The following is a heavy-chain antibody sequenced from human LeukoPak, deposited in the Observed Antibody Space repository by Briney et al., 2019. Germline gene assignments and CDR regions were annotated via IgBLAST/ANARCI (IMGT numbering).Heavy chain of an antibody. Sequence: SETLSLTCTVSGGSISSSSYYWGWIRQPPGMGLEWIGSIYYSGSTYYNPSLKSRVTISVDTSKNQFSLKLSSVTAADTAVYYCARYGQWLVRSFDYWGQGTLVTVSS. CDR1: GGSISSSSYY. V-gene: IGHV4-39*01. CDR2: IYYSGST. CDR3: ARYGQWLVRSFDY. D-gene: IGHD6-19*01. J-gene: IGHJ4*02.